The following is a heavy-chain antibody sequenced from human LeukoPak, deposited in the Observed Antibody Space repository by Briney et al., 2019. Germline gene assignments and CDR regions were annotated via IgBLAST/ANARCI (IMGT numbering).Heavy chain of an antibody. CDR2: IWYDGSNK. Sequence: GGSLRLSCAASGFTFSSYGMHWVRQAPGKGLEWVAVIWYDGSNKYYADSVKGRFTISRDNSKNTLYLQMNSLRAEDTAVYYCARDNDFLYCFDYWGQGTLVAVSS. CDR1: GFTFSSYG. D-gene: IGHD3-3*01. CDR3: ARDNDFLYCFDY. J-gene: IGHJ4*02. V-gene: IGHV3-33*01.